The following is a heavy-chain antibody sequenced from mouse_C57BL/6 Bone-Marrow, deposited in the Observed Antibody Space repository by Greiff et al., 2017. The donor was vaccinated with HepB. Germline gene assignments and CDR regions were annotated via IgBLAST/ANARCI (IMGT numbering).Heavy chain of an antibody. CDR3: ASYDYDGY. CDR1: GYSITSGYY. Sequence: EVKLEESGPGLVKPSQSLSLTCSVTGYSITSGYYWNWIRQFPGNKLEWMGYISYDGSNNYNPSLKNRISITRDTSKNQVFLKLNSVTTEDTATYYCASYDYDGYWGQGTTLTVSS. D-gene: IGHD2-4*01. J-gene: IGHJ2*01. V-gene: IGHV3-6*01. CDR2: ISYDGSN.